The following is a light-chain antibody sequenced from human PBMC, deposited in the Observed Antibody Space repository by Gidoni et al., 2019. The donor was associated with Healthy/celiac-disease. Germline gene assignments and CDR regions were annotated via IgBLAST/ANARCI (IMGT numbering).Light chain of an antibody. J-gene: IGKJ3*01. V-gene: IGKV1-27*01. CDR1: QGISNY. Sequence: DIQMTQSPYSLSASVGDRVTLTCRASQGISNYLAWYQQKPGKVPKLLIYAASTLQSGVPSRFSGSGSVTDFTLPISSLQHEDVATYYCQKYNSASLFTFGPGTKVDIK. CDR2: AAS. CDR3: QKYNSASLFT.